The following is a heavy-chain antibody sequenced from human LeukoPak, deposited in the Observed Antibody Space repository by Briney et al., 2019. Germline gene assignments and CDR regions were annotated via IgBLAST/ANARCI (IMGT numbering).Heavy chain of an antibody. Sequence: ASVKVSCKASGYTFTSYGISWVRQAPGQGLEWMGWISAYNGNTNYAQKLQGRVTMTTDTSTSTAYMEPRSLRSDDTAVYYCARGPRITIFGVVIIPLTLDYWGQGTLVTVSS. V-gene: IGHV1-18*01. CDR2: ISAYNGNT. J-gene: IGHJ4*02. D-gene: IGHD3-3*01. CDR3: ARGPRITIFGVVIIPLTLDY. CDR1: GYTFTSYG.